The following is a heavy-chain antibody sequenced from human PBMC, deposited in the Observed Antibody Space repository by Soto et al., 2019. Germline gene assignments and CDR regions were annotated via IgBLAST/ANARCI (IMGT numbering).Heavy chain of an antibody. CDR1: GFSIRTYW. D-gene: IGHD2-8*02. V-gene: IGHV3-7*05. Sequence: EMQLVESGGDLVQPGGSLRLSCAASGFSIRTYWMGWVRQFPGKGLEWVANIKYDASEKPYMDSVEGRFTISRDNDKNTIYLQLRRLRVDDTAIYYCAAWSRSHGFDYWGQGTLVAVS. J-gene: IGHJ4*02. CDR3: AAWSRSHGFDY. CDR2: IKYDASEK.